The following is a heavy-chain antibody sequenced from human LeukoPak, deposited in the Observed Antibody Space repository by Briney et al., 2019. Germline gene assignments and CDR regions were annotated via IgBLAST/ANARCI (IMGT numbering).Heavy chain of an antibody. CDR2: ISGSGGST. V-gene: IGHV3-23*01. D-gene: IGHD5-18*01. CDR1: GFTFNTYS. Sequence: GGSLKLSCVASGFTFNTYSMNWVRQAPGKGLEWVSAISGSGGSTYYADSVKGRFTISRDNSKNTLYLQMNSLRAEDTAVYYCAKDRQYSYGSYFDYWGQGTLVTVSS. CDR3: AKDRQYSYGSYFDY. J-gene: IGHJ4*02.